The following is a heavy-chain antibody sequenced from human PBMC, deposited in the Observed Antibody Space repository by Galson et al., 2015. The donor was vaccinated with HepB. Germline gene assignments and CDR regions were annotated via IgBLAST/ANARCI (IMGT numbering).Heavy chain of an antibody. CDR2: ISYDGNTK. Sequence: SLRLSCAASGFIFSDFGMHWVRQAPGKGLEWVAVISYDGNTKHYADSVKGRFTIPRDNAKNSLYLQMNSLRAEDTAVYYCARDYRGVYAFDIWGQGTMVTVSS. V-gene: IGHV3-30*03. D-gene: IGHD6-13*01. J-gene: IGHJ3*02. CDR1: GFIFSDFG. CDR3: ARDYRGVYAFDI.